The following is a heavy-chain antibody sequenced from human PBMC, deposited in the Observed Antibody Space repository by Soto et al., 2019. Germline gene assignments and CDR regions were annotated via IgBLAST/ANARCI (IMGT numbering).Heavy chain of an antibody. Sequence: GGSLRLSCAASGFTFSSYGMHWVRQAPGKGLEWVAVIWYDGSNKYYADSVKGRFTISRDNSKNTLYLQMNSLRAEDTAVYYCARDFGGDIWTCYPFYHHYALDGWGPGTTVTLAS. CDR3: ARDFGGDIWTCYPFYHHYALDG. D-gene: IGHD3-9*01. CDR1: GFTFSSYG. CDR2: IWYDGSNK. V-gene: IGHV3-33*01. J-gene: IGHJ6*02.